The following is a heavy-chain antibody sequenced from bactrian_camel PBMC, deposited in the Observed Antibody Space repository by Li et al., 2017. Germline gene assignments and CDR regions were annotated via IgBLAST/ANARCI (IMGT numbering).Heavy chain of an antibody. V-gene: IGHV3S53*01. J-gene: IGHJ4*01. Sequence: HVQLVESGGGSVQAGGSLKLSCTVSGHTGSTNSAGWFREAPGNQREGVAAIDRDGNTNYADSVKGRFAISRDVSKKTLYLQMNGLKPEDTAMYYCVADPFARSCVTKFVTVLSYYGQGTQVTVS. D-gene: IGHD2*01. CDR1: GHTGSTNS. CDR2: IDRDGNT.